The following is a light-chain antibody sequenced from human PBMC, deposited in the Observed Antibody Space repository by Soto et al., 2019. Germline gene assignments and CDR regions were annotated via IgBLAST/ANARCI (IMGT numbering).Light chain of an antibody. CDR3: QQYNDFYS. V-gene: IGKV1-5*01. CDR1: QSISGW. J-gene: IGKJ2*01. Sequence: DIQMTQSPSTLSASVGDRVTITCRASQSISGWLAWYKQKPGKAPKLLIYDASNLESGVPSRFSGSGSGTEFTLTISSLQPDDFATYYCQQYNDFYSFGQGTKLEI. CDR2: DAS.